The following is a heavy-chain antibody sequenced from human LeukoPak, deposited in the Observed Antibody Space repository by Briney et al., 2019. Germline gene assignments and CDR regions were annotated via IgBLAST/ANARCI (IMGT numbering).Heavy chain of an antibody. CDR2: IYTSGST. D-gene: IGHD1-14*01. V-gene: IGHV4-4*09. CDR1: GGSISSYY. Sequence: SETLSLTCTVSGGSISSYYWSWIRQPPGKGLEWIGYIYTSGSTNYNPSLKSRVTISVDTSKNQFSLKLSSVTAADTAVYCARRHRVADMDVWGKGTTVTVSS. J-gene: IGHJ6*03. CDR3: ARRHRVADMDV.